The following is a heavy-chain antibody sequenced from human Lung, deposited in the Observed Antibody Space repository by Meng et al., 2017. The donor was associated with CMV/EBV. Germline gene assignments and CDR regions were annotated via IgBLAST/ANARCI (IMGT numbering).Heavy chain of an antibody. Sequence: LSLTXAASGFTFSNYAMSWVRQAPGKGLEWVSALSGSGGATYYADSVKGRFTISRDNSKSTVYLQMKSLRAEDTAVYYCARNPGGRPNWFDPWGQGTLVTVSS. D-gene: IGHD4-23*01. CDR2: LSGSGGAT. J-gene: IGHJ5*02. CDR3: ARNPGGRPNWFDP. CDR1: GFTFSNYA. V-gene: IGHV3-23*01.